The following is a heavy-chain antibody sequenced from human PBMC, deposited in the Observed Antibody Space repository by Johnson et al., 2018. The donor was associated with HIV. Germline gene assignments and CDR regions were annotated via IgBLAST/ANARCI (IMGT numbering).Heavy chain of an antibody. CDR3: ARDQHDSYGGWWYGAFDI. J-gene: IGHJ3*02. D-gene: IGHD5-18*01. Sequence: VQLVESGGTLVQPDRSLRLSCASSGFTFEDYAMHWVRQGPGKGLEWVSGISWNSDTLVYADSVKGRFTISRDNAKNSLYLQMNSLRAEDTAVYYCARDQHDSYGGWWYGAFDIWGQGTRVTVSS. CDR2: ISWNSDTL. CDR1: GFTFEDYA. V-gene: IGHV3-9*01.